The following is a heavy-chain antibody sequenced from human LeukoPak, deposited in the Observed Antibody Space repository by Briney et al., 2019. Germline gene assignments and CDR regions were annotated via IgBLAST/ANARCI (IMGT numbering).Heavy chain of an antibody. V-gene: IGHV3-30*04. Sequence: GRSLRLSCAASGFTFSSYAMHWVRQAPGKGLEWVAVISYDGSNKYYADSVKGRFTISRDNSRDTQYLQMNSLRAEDTALYYCARAKNFDWLLPHDYWGQGTPVTVAS. D-gene: IGHD3-9*01. CDR3: ARAKNFDWLLPHDY. CDR1: GFTFSSYA. J-gene: IGHJ4*02. CDR2: ISYDGSNK.